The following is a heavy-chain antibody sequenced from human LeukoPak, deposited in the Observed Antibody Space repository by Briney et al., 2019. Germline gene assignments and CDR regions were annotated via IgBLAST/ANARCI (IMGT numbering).Heavy chain of an antibody. Sequence: PGESLKISCKGSGYTFTTYWIGWVRRMPGKGLEWMGIIYPGDSDPRYSPSFQGQVTISADTSISTAYLQWSSLKASDSAMYYCVRHGLGSSWFGFDYWGQGTLVTVSS. D-gene: IGHD6-13*01. CDR2: IYPGDSDP. J-gene: IGHJ4*02. V-gene: IGHV5-51*01. CDR3: VRHGLGSSWFGFDY. CDR1: GYTFTTYW.